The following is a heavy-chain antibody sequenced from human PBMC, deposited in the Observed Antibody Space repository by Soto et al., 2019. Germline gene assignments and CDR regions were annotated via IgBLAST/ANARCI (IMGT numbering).Heavy chain of an antibody. V-gene: IGHV4-59*01. CDR3: ARGRYFDWLSFDY. J-gene: IGHJ4*02. Sequence: SETLSLTCTVSGGSIISYYWSWIRQPPGKGLEWIGYIYYSGSTNYNPSLKSRVTISVDTSKNQFSLKLSSVTAADTAVYYCARGRYFDWLSFDYWGQGTLVTVSS. CDR1: GGSIISYY. CDR2: IYYSGST. D-gene: IGHD3-9*01.